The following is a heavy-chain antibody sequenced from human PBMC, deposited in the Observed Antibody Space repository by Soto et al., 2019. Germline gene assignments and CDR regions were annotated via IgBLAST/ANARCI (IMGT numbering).Heavy chain of an antibody. CDR2: IYPGDSDT. CDR3: SRLESLVPFFDY. CDR1: GSSFTSYW. J-gene: IGHJ4*02. Sequence: GESMKISCKGSGSSFTSYWLGWVRQLAGKGLEWMGIIYPGDSDTRYSTSFQGQVTISADKSIRTAYLQWSSLTDSDTAKYYCSRLESLVPFFDYGGQGTRVTVSS. D-gene: IGHD2-8*02. V-gene: IGHV5-51*01.